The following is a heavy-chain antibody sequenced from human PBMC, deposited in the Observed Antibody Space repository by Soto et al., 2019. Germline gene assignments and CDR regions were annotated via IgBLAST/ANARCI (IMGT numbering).Heavy chain of an antibody. J-gene: IGHJ4*02. CDR2: ISGSGSSS. CDR1: GFTFSRYA. Sequence: EVQLLESGGGLVQPGGSLRLSCAASGFTFSRYAMSWVRQPPGKGLEWVSSISGSGSSSDYADSVKGRFTISIDNSKNTLYLQMNSLRAEDTAVYYCARDRGDYWGQGTLVTVSS. V-gene: IGHV3-23*01. CDR3: ARDRGDY.